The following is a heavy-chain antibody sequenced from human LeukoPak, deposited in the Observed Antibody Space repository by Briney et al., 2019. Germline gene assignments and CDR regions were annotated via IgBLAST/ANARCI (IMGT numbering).Heavy chain of an antibody. CDR3: ARRIAAARGTFDY. CDR1: GGSISSSSYY. J-gene: IGHJ4*02. D-gene: IGHD6-13*01. Sequence: SETLSLTCTVSGGSISSSSYYWGWIRQPPGKGLEWIGSIYYSGSTYYNPSLKSRVTISVDTSKNQFSLKLSSVTAADTAVYYCARRIAAARGTFDYWGQGTLATVSS. V-gene: IGHV4-39*01. CDR2: IYYSGST.